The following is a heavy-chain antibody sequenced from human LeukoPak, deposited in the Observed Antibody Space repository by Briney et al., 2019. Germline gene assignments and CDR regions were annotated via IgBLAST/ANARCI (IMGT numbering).Heavy chain of an antibody. Sequence: PGGSLRLSCAASGFTFSSYAMSWVRQAPGKGLEWVSAISGSGGSTYYADSVKGRFTISRDNSKNTLYLQMNSLRAEDTAVYYCARVLEWSDYYFDYWGQGTLVTVSS. CDR2: ISGSGGST. CDR1: GFTFSSYA. D-gene: IGHD3-3*01. CDR3: ARVLEWSDYYFDY. V-gene: IGHV3-23*01. J-gene: IGHJ4*02.